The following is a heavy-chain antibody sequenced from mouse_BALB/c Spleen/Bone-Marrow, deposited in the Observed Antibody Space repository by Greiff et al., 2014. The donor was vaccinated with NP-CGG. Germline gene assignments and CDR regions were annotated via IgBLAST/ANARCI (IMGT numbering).Heavy chain of an antibody. D-gene: IGHD1-2*01. CDR2: ISSGGSYT. Sequence: VQLKESGGDLVKPGGSLKLSCAASGFTFSSYGMSWVRQTPDKRLEWVATISSGGSYTYYPDSVKGRFTISRDNAKNTLYLQMSSLKSEDTAMYYCARNYYGSCHFDVWGAGTTVTVSS. J-gene: IGHJ1*01. CDR1: GFTFSSYG. V-gene: IGHV5-6*01. CDR3: ARNYYGSCHFDV.